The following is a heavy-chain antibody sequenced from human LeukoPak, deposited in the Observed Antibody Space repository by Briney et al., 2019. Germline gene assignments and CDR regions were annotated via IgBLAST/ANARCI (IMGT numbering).Heavy chain of an antibody. J-gene: IGHJ4*02. V-gene: IGHV3-23*01. D-gene: IGHD3-10*01. CDR3: VKDKLNYASGNFAY. CDR2: ISGSDDNT. CDR1: GFTFSNYG. Sequence: GGSLRLSCAASGFTFSNYGMTWVRQAPGKGLEWVSGISGSDDNTYYADSVKGRFTISRDNSKKTLYLHMNNLRAEDTAVYYCVKDKLNYASGNFAYWGQGTLVTVSS.